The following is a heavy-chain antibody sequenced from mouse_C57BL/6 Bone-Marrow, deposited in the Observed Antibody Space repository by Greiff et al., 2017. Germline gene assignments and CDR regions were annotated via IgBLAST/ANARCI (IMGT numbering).Heavy chain of an antibody. CDR3: ARRIDY. Sequence: QVQLQQSGAELAKPGASVKLSCTASGFTFTSYWMHWVKQRPGQGLEWIGYINPSSGYTKYKQKFKDKATLTADKSTSTIYMQLSSLTLEDSAVYYYARRIDYWGQGNSITVSS. V-gene: IGHV1-7*01. CDR1: GFTFTSYW. CDR2: INPSSGYT. J-gene: IGHJ4*01.